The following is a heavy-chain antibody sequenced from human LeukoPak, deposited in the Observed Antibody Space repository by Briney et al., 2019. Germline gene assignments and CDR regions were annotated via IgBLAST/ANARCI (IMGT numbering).Heavy chain of an antibody. CDR2: INPNGINT. V-gene: IGHV1-46*01. CDR1: GYIFTNYY. Sequence: VASVKVSCKASGYIFTNYYMHWVRQAPGQGLEWMGIINPNGINTNYAQKFQGRVTITADESTSTAYMELSSLRSEDTAVYYCARDQSNLITFGGASFDPWGQGTLVTVSS. J-gene: IGHJ5*02. CDR3: ARDQSNLITFGGASFDP. D-gene: IGHD3-16*01.